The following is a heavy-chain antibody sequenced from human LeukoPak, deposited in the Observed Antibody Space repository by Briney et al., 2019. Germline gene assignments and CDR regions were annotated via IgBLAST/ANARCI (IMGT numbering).Heavy chain of an antibody. V-gene: IGHV3-48*03. CDR2: ISKSGGTR. J-gene: IGHJ4*02. Sequence: PGRSLRLSCAASGFTFNSHEMNWVRQAPGKGLEWVSYISKSGGTRYYADSLKGRFTISRDNAKNSLHLQMNSLRAEDTAVYYCARDQNYFDNWGQGTLVTVSS. CDR1: GFTFNSHE. CDR3: ARDQNYFDN.